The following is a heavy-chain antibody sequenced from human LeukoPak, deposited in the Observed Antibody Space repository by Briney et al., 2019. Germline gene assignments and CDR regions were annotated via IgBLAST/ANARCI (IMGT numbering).Heavy chain of an antibody. V-gene: IGHV4-31*03. Sequence: PSQTLSLTCTVSGGSISSGGHYWSWIRQHPGKGLEWIGYIYYSGSTYYSPSIRSRLTISVETSTNQFSLKLNSVPAADTAVYYCARAYSNSTGRHFLPSYYFDYWGQGTLVTVSS. CDR1: GGSISSGGHY. CDR2: IYYSGST. D-gene: IGHD6-19*01. J-gene: IGHJ4*02. CDR3: ARAYSNSTGRHFLPSYYFDY.